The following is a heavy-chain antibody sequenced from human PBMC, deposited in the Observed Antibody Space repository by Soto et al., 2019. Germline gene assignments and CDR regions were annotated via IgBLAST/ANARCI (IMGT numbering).Heavy chain of an antibody. CDR2: IYPGDSET. J-gene: IGHJ4*02. CDR1: GYIFTNYW. Sequence: RGESLKISCSGFGYIFTNYWIGWVRQMPGKGLEWMGIIYPGDSETRYSPSFQGQVTISADKSISTAYLQWSSLKASDTAMYYCARNEPESNRWWKFDFWGQGTLVTVSS. V-gene: IGHV5-51*01. D-gene: IGHD2-15*01. CDR3: ARNEPESNRWWKFDF.